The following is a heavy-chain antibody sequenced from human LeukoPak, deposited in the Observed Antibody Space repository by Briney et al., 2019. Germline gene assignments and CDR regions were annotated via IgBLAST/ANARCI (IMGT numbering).Heavy chain of an antibody. D-gene: IGHD1-26*01. Sequence: SVKVSCKASGGTFSSYAISWVRQAPGQGLEWMGGIIPIFGTANYAQKFQERVTITRDMSTSTAYMELSSLRSEDTAVYYCARETPWELNGFDYWGQGTLVTVSS. CDR2: IIPIFGTA. V-gene: IGHV1-69*05. CDR3: ARETPWELNGFDY. J-gene: IGHJ4*02. CDR1: GGTFSSYA.